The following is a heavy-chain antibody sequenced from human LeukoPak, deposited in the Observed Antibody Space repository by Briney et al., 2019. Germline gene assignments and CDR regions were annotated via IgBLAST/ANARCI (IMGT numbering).Heavy chain of an antibody. CDR1: GGSFSGYY. Sequence: SETLSLTCAVYGGSFSGYYWSWIRQPPGKGLEWIGEINHSGSTHYNPSLKSRVTISVDTSKNQFSLKLSSVTAADTAVYYCARKSTRYFDSLNWFDPGGQGTLVTVSS. D-gene: IGHD3-9*01. CDR3: ARKSTRYFDSLNWFDP. V-gene: IGHV4-34*01. J-gene: IGHJ5*02. CDR2: INHSGST.